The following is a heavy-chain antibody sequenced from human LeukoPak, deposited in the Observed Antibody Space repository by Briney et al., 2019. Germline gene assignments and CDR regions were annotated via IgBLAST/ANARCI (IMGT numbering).Heavy chain of an antibody. V-gene: IGHV3-7*03. CDR1: GFSFSTSW. CDR2: IRADGGEI. D-gene: IGHD5-18*01. CDR3: ARRSASDY. J-gene: IGHJ4*02. Sequence: GGSLRLSCEASGFSFSTSWMTWVRQAPGKGLEWVANIRADGGEIYYVDSVKGRFAISRDNAKNSLYLQMDSLRVEDTAVYYCARRSASDYWGQGTLVTVSS.